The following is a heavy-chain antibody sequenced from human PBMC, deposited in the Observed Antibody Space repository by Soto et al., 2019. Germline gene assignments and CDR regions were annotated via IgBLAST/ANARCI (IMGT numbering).Heavy chain of an antibody. J-gene: IGHJ4*02. CDR2: INHSGST. Sequence: QVQLQQWGAGLLKPSETLSLTCAVYGGSFSVYYWSWIRQPPGKGLEWIGEINHSGSTHYNPSLKIRVTISVDTSKNQFSLKLSSVTAADTAVYYCARVDSSGWTPFDYWGQGTLVTVSS. V-gene: IGHV4-34*01. D-gene: IGHD6-19*01. CDR3: ARVDSSGWTPFDY. CDR1: GGSFSVYY.